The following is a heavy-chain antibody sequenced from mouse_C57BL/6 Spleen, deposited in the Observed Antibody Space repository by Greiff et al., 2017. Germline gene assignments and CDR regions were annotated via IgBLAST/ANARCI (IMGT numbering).Heavy chain of an antibody. Sequence: QVQLQQPGAELVKPGASVKLSCKASGYTFTSYWMHWVKQRPGQGLEWIGMIHPNSGSTNYNEKFKSKATLTVDKSSSTAYMQLSSLTSADAAVYYCARTRGNYYAMDYWGQGTSVTVSS. CDR3: ARTRGNYYAMDY. V-gene: IGHV1-64*01. J-gene: IGHJ4*01. D-gene: IGHD2-1*01. CDR1: GYTFTSYW. CDR2: IHPNSGST.